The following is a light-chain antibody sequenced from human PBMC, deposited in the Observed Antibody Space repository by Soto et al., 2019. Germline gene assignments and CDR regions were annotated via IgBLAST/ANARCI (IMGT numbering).Light chain of an antibody. J-gene: IGKJ1*01. CDR3: QQYGSSTWT. CDR2: GAS. V-gene: IGKV3D-20*01. Sequence: EIVLTQSPATLSLAPGERATLSCGASQSVSSNYLAWYQQKPGLAPRLLIYGASRRATGIPDRFSGSGSGTDFTLTISRLEPDGFVGYYCQQYGSSTWTFGQGTKVEIK. CDR1: QSVSSNY.